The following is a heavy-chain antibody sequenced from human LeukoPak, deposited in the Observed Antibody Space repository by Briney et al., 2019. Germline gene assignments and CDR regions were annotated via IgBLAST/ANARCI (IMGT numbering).Heavy chain of an antibody. D-gene: IGHD3-22*01. CDR1: GFTFSDYY. CDR2: ISSSGSTI. CDR3: ASRKVYYYDSSADY. V-gene: IGHV3-11*04. J-gene: IGHJ4*02. Sequence: PGGSLRLSCAASGFTFSDYYMSWIRQAPGKGLEWVSYISSSGSTIYYADSVKGRFTISGDNAKNSLYLQMNSLRAEDTAVYYCASRKVYYYDSSADYWGQGTLVTVSS.